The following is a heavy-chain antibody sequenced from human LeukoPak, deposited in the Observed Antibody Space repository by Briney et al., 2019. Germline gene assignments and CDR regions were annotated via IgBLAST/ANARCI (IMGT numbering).Heavy chain of an antibody. CDR1: GYTFTSYG. CDR2: ISAYNGNT. Sequence: ASVKVSCKASGYTFTSYGISSVRHAPGQGLEWMGWISAYNGNTNYAQKLQGRVTMTTTTTTSTSYMELRSLRSDDTAVYYSARDLAAMVPGYWGQETLVTVSS. D-gene: IGHD5-18*01. V-gene: IGHV1-18*01. J-gene: IGHJ4*02. CDR3: ARDLAAMVPGY.